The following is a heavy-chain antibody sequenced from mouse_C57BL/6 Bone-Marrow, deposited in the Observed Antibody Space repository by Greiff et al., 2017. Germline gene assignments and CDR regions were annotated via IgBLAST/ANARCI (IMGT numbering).Heavy chain of an antibody. Sequence: EVQLQQSGAELVRPGASVKLSCTASGFNIKDDYMHWVKQRPEQGLEWIGWIDPENGDTEYASKFPGKDIITADTSSHTAYLQLSSLTSEDTAVYYCFYYSNYHWYFDVWGTGTTVTVSS. CDR1: GFNIKDDY. CDR2: IDPENGDT. J-gene: IGHJ1*03. CDR3: FYYSNYHWYFDV. V-gene: IGHV14-4*01. D-gene: IGHD2-5*01.